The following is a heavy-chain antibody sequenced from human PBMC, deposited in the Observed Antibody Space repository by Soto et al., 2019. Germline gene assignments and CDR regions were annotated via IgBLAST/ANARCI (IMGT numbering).Heavy chain of an antibody. D-gene: IGHD3-22*01. J-gene: IGHJ4*02. Sequence: QVQLVQSGAEVKKPGSSVKVSCKASGGTFSSYAISWVRQAPGQGLEWMGGIIPIFGTANYAQKFQGRVTFTGAESTSTAYMGVSSLRSEAGAVYYWARSSYDSGGYYPGGGVDYWGQGTLVTVSS. CDR2: IIPIFGTA. V-gene: IGHV1-69*01. CDR3: ARSSYDSGGYYPGGGVDY. CDR1: GGTFSSYA.